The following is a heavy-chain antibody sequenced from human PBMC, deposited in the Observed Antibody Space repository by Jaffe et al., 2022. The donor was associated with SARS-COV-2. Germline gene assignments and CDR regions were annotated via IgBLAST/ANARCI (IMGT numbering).Heavy chain of an antibody. D-gene: IGHD3-22*01. J-gene: IGHJ3*02. CDR1: GGSVSGYY. Sequence: QFQLQESGPGLVKTSETLSLTCTVSGGSVSGYYWSWVRQPPGKGLEWIGYVYNSGSTEYNPSLKSRVTMSVDTSKSQFSLTLSSVTAADTAMYYCVRYDRRSGFYTLDIWGRGTMVTVSS. CDR3: VRYDRRSGFYTLDI. V-gene: IGHV4-59*02. CDR2: VYNSGST.